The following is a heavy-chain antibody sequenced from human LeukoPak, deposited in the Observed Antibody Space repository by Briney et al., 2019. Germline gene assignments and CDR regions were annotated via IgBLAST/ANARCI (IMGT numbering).Heavy chain of an antibody. CDR2: INHRGST. Sequence: SETLSLTCAVYGGSFSGYHWSWIRQPPGKGLEWIGEINHRGSTNYNPSLKSRVTISVDTSKNQFSLKLSSVTPEDTAVYYCARDPRIAPDLNFDYWGQGTLVTVSS. CDR1: GGSFSGYH. CDR3: ARDPRIAPDLNFDY. J-gene: IGHJ4*01. V-gene: IGHV4-34*01. D-gene: IGHD6-13*01.